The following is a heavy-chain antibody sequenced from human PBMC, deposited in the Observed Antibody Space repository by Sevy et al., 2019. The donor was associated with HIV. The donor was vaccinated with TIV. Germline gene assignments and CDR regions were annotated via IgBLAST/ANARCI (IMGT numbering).Heavy chain of an antibody. CDR1: GYTFTAYY. J-gene: IGHJ5*02. V-gene: IGHV1-2*02. D-gene: IGHD3-10*01. CDR2: INPNNGGT. Sequence: ASVKVSCKASGYTFTAYYIHWVRQAPGQGLEWMGWINPNNGGTEYAQKFRGRVTLTWDTSISTAYMELSSLTSDDTAVYYCARVGAYDPRGYLQSWGQGALVTVSS. CDR3: ARVGAYDPRGYLQS.